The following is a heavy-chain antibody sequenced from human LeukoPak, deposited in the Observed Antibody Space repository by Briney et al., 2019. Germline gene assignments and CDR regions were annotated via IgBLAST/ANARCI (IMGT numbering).Heavy chain of an antibody. Sequence: PGGSLRLSCAASGFTFSEYYMGWIRQAPGKGLEWVSDISSTADIVSYADFVLGRFTISRDNGDDSLSLQLNNLRAEDTAVYYCARETVAGTFDYWSQGTLVTVSS. D-gene: IGHD6-19*01. CDR3: ARETVAGTFDY. V-gene: IGHV3-11*01. CDR1: GFTFSEYY. J-gene: IGHJ4*02. CDR2: ISSTADIV.